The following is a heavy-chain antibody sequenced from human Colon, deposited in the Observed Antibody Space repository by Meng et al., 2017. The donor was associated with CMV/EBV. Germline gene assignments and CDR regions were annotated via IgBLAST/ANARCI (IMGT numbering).Heavy chain of an antibody. CDR2: IYSAGSA. J-gene: IGHJ4*02. Sequence: SSADPALTVCSKYVMRVGQEAGERLVEGTVIYSAGSAYYADAVGGRFTIVRDNSKHTLYLQMNSIRAEDEAPYYCASCRDGYNYFDYWGQGTLVTVSS. V-gene: IGHV3-53*01. D-gene: IGHD5-24*01. CDR3: ASCRDGYNYFDY. CDR1: ALTVCSKY.